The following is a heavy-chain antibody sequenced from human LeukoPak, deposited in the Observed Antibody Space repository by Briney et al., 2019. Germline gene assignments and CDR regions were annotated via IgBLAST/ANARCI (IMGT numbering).Heavy chain of an antibody. CDR3: ARLEAGRWLQKPLDY. V-gene: IGHV3-21*01. Sequence: GSLRLSCAASGFTFSSYSMNWVRQAPGKGLEWVSSISSSSSYIYYADSVKGRFTISRDNAENSLYLQMNSLRAEDTAVYYCARLEAGRWLQKPLDYWGQGTLVTVSS. CDR1: GFTFSSYS. CDR2: ISSSSSYI. J-gene: IGHJ4*02. D-gene: IGHD5-24*01.